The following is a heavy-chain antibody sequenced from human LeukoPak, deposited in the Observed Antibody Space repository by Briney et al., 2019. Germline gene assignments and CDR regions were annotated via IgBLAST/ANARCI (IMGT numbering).Heavy chain of an antibody. CDR1: GGSISIYY. Sequence: PSETLSLTCTVSGGSISIYYWSWIRQSPGKGLEWVGYIHYRGSTNHNPSLKSRVTMSVDTSKNQLSLKLNPVTAADTAVYYCARDTAHGFDIWGQGTMVTVSS. V-gene: IGHV4-59*01. J-gene: IGHJ3*02. CDR3: ARDTAHGFDI. D-gene: IGHD5-18*01. CDR2: IHYRGST.